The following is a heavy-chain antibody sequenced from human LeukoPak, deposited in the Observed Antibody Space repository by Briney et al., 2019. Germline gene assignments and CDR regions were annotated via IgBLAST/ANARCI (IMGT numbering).Heavy chain of an antibody. CDR1: GFTFSNYG. V-gene: IGHV3-30*03. J-gene: IGHJ4*02. CDR2: ISKDGSKK. D-gene: IGHD1-1*01. Sequence: GGSLRLSCAVSGFTFSNYGMVWARQAPGKGLEWVALISKDGSKKHYADYVKGRFTVSRDNSKNTLYLQMDSLSAEDTAVYYCATAGTGSYPRWGQGTLVTVSS. CDR3: ATAGTGSYPR.